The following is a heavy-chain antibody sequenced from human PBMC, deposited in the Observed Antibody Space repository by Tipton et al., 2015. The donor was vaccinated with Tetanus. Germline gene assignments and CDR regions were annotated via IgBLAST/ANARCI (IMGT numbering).Heavy chain of an antibody. D-gene: IGHD5-12*01. J-gene: IGHJ5*02. CDR1: GGSVSSGNYF. Sequence: TLSLTCTVSGGSVSSGNYFWTWIRQHPGRGLEWIGYNYNSGSTYYNSSLKGRLTISVDTSGNQFSLKLSSVTAADTAVYYCARYSIVATSNNWFDPWGQGTLVTVSS. CDR3: ARYSIVATSNNWFDP. CDR2: NYNSGST. V-gene: IGHV4-30-4*08.